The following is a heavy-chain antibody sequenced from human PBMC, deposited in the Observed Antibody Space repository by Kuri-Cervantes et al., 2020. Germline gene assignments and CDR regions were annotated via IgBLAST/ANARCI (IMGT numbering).Heavy chain of an antibody. Sequence: SGPTLVKPTETLTLTCTVSGFSSTNARMGVSWIRQPPGKALEWLAHIFSTDDKSFNTSLKGRLNVFKDSSKSQVVLSMSDMDPVDTATYYCAHSDSVGATQGHAFDIWGQGTMVTVSS. D-gene: IGHD1-26*01. CDR2: IFSTDDK. J-gene: IGHJ3*02. V-gene: IGHV2-26*01. CDR1: GFSSTNARMG. CDR3: AHSDSVGATQGHAFDI.